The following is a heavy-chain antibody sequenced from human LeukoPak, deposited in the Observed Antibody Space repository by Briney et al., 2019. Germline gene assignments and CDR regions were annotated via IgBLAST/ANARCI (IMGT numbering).Heavy chain of an antibody. J-gene: IGHJ3*02. V-gene: IGHV3-48*03. D-gene: IGHD6-13*01. CDR1: GFTFSSYE. CDR3: ARVGIAAALDI. CDR2: ISSSGSTI. Sequence: GGSLRLSCAAPGFTFSSYEMNWVRQAPGKGLEWVSYISSSGSTIYYADSVKGRFTISRDNAKNSLYLQMNSLRAEDTAVYYCARVGIAAALDIWGQGTMVTVSS.